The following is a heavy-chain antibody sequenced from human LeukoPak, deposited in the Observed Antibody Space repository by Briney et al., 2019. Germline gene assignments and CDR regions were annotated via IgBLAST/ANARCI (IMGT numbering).Heavy chain of an antibody. D-gene: IGHD5-24*01. CDR2: LYSGGTT. CDR3: AKDRSGDGYNFNY. CDR1: GFTVSSTY. Sequence: YPGGSLRLSCAASGFTVSSTYMSWVRQAPGKGLEWVSVLYSGGTTYYADSVKGRFTISRDNSKNTLYLQMNSLRAEDTAVYYCAKDRSGDGYNFNYWGQGTLVTVSS. V-gene: IGHV3-66*02. J-gene: IGHJ4*02.